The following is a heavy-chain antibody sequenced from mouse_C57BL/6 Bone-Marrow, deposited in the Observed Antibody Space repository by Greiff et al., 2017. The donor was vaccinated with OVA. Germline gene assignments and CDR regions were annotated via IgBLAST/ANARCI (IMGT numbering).Heavy chain of an antibody. D-gene: IGHD1-1*01. CDR3: ARKTGSSFGWCAY. J-gene: IGHJ3*01. V-gene: IGHV1-81*01. CDR2: IYPRSGNT. CDR1: GYTFTSYG. Sequence: QVQLQQSGAELARPGASVKLSCKASGYTFTSYGLSWVKQRTGQGLEWIGEIYPRSGNTYYNEKFKGKATLTADKSSSTAYMELRSLTSEDSAVYFCARKTGSSFGWCAYWGQGTLVTVSA.